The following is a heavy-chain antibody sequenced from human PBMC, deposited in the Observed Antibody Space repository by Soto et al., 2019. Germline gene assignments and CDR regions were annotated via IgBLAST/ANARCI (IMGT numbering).Heavy chain of an antibody. V-gene: IGHV4-4*02. D-gene: IGHD3-10*01. CDR1: GGSISSSNW. J-gene: IGHJ6*02. CDR2: IYHSGST. CDR3: ARLGSRSWFGELYLYGMDV. Sequence: TSETLSLTCAVSGGSISSSNWWSWVRQPPGKGLEWIGEIYHSGSTNYNPSLKSRVTISVDKSKNQFSLKLSSVTAADTAVYYCARLGSRSWFGELYLYGMDVWGQGTTVTVSS.